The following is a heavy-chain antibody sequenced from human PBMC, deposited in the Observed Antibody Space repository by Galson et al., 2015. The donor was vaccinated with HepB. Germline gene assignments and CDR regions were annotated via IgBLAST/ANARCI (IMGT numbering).Heavy chain of an antibody. CDR2: VSYDGSNK. D-gene: IGHD3-3*01. V-gene: IGHV3-30*03. J-gene: IGHJ4*02. Sequence: SLRLSCAASGLIFSEYSMHWVRQAPGKGLEWVAVVSYDGSNKNYADSVKGRFTISRDNSKNTLYLQMSSLRAEDTAIYYCARGTYYDFWSAYHPQYYFDFWGQGTLVTVSS. CDR3: ARGTYYDFWSAYHPQYYFDF. CDR1: GLIFSEYS.